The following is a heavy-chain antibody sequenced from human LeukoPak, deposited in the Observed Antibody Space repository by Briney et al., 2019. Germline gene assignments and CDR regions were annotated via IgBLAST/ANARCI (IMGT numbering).Heavy chain of an antibody. V-gene: IGHV3-30*02. CDR1: GFTFSSYG. CDR3: ASRAGSSSWYSYFQH. Sequence: GGSLRLSCAASGFTFSSYGMHWVRQAPGKGLEWVAFIRYDGSNKYYADSVKGRFTISRDNSKNTLYLQMNSLRAKDTAVYYCASRAGSSSWYSYFQHWGQGTLVTVSS. D-gene: IGHD6-13*01. CDR2: IRYDGSNK. J-gene: IGHJ1*01.